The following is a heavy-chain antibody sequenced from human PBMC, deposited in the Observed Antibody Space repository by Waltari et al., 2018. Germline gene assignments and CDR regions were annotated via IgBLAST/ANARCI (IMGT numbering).Heavy chain of an antibody. Sequence: EVQLVESGGGLVQPGRYLRLSCAASGFTFDDYAMHWVRQAPGKGLGWVSGISWKSGSIGYADSVKGRFTISRDNAKNSLYLQMNSLRAEDTALYYCAKDGQPTDAFDIWGQGTMVTVSS. D-gene: IGHD6-13*01. CDR2: ISWKSGSI. J-gene: IGHJ3*02. CDR1: GFTFDDYA. CDR3: AKDGQPTDAFDI. V-gene: IGHV3-9*01.